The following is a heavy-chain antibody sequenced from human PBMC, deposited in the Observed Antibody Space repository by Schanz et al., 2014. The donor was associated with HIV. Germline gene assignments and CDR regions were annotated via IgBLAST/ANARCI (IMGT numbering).Heavy chain of an antibody. CDR1: GGTFNIYG. CDR3: ARRRSEIVPAAIVLHYYYGFDV. J-gene: IGHJ6*02. D-gene: IGHD2-2*02. CDR2: VIPVFGTA. Sequence: QVQLVQSGAEVKKPGASVKVSCKASGGTFNIYGISWVRQAPGQGLEWMGGVIPVFGTANYAQKFQGRVTMTADESTSTAYMELSSLRSEDTAVYYCARRRSEIVPAAIVLHYYYGFDVGGQGTTVTVS. V-gene: IGHV1-69*01.